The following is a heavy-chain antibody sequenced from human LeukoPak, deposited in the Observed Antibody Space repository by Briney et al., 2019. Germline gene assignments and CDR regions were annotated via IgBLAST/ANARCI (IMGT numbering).Heavy chain of an antibody. Sequence: ASVKVSCKASGYTFTSYYMLRLRQAPGQGLEWMGIINPSGSSTNYAQKFQGRVTMTRDTSTSTVYMELSSLKSEDTAVYYCAREDTAMVNVEDWGQGTLVTVSS. J-gene: IGHJ4*02. CDR1: GYTFTSYY. CDR3: AREDTAMVNVED. V-gene: IGHV1-46*01. D-gene: IGHD5-18*01. CDR2: INPSGSST.